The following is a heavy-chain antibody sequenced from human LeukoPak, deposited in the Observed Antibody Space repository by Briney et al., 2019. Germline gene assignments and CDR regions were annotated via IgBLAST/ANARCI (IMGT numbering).Heavy chain of an antibody. CDR1: GYTFTSYA. CDR3: ARANAPKWEPLKFLPVHDAFDI. Sequence: ASVKVSCKASGYTFTSYAMNWVRQAPGQGLEWMGWINTNTGNPTYAQGFTGRFVFSLDTSVSTAYLQISSLKAEDTAVYYCARANAPKWEPLKFLPVHDAFDIWGQGTMVTVSS. CDR2: INTNTGNP. V-gene: IGHV7-4-1*02. D-gene: IGHD1-26*01. J-gene: IGHJ3*02.